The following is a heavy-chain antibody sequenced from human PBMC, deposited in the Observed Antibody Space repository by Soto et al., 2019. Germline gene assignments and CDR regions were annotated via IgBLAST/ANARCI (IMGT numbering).Heavy chain of an antibody. CDR1: GGSISSGGYY. V-gene: IGHV4-31*03. CDR3: ARVFDQVGPDYDILTGYYAAHYFDY. J-gene: IGHJ4*02. CDR2: IYYSGST. D-gene: IGHD3-9*01. Sequence: SETLSLTCTVSGGSISSGGYYWSWIRQHPGKGLEWIGYIYYSGSTYYNPSLKSRVTISVDTSKNQFSLKLSFVTAADTAVYYCARVFDQVGPDYDILTGYYAAHYFDYWGQGTLVTVSS.